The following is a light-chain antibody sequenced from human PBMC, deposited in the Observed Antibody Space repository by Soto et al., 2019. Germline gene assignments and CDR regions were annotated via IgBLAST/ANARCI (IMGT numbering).Light chain of an antibody. V-gene: IGKV3-20*01. CDR2: CTS. CDR1: QSVSSKY. J-gene: IGKJ3*01. CDR3: QQYGSSLFT. Sequence: IVFTQAPGTLPLSPGERATLSCRASQSVSSKYIAWYQKKPGQPPRVLISCTSIRATGIPERFSGGGSGTDFTLTITRLESEDFAVYYCQQYGSSLFTFGPGTKVDIK.